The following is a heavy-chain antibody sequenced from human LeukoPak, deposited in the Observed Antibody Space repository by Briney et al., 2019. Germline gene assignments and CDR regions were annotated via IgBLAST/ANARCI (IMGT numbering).Heavy chain of an antibody. CDR3: ARDVLLWFGESELDYYYYMDV. CDR1: GFTFSSYA. D-gene: IGHD3-10*01. V-gene: IGHV3-23*01. J-gene: IGHJ6*03. Sequence: GGSLRLSCAASGFTFSSYAMSWVRQAPGKGLEWVSVIDGSGNSTYYADSVKGRFTISRDNAKNSLYLQMNSLRAEDTAVYYCARDVLLWFGESELDYYYYMDVWGKGTTVTVSS. CDR2: IDGSGNST.